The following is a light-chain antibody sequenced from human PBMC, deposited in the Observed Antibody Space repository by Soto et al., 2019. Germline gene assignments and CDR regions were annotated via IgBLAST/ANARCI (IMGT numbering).Light chain of an antibody. Sequence: QSALTQPPSVSGAPGQRVTISCTGSSSNIGAGYDVHWYQQLPGTAPKLLIHGNSNRPSGVPDRFSGSKSGTSASLAITGRGAEDAADYSWPSYDSSLGDWVFGGGTKLTVL. J-gene: IGLJ3*02. CDR3: PSYDSSLGDWV. CDR2: GNS. CDR1: SSNIGAGYD. V-gene: IGLV1-40*01.